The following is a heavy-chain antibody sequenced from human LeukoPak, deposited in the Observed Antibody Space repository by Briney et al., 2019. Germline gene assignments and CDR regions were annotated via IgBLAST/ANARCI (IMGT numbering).Heavy chain of an antibody. CDR3: AKIATQWELVLSWYFDF. Sequence: GGSLRLSCAASGFTFSSYGMHWVRQAPGKGVEWGAVISYDGSNKYYADSVKGRFTIARDNSKNTLYLQMNSLRTEDTAVYYCAKIATQWELVLSWYFDFWGRGTLVTVSS. CDR2: ISYDGSNK. V-gene: IGHV3-30*18. CDR1: GFTFSSYG. D-gene: IGHD1-26*01. J-gene: IGHJ2*01.